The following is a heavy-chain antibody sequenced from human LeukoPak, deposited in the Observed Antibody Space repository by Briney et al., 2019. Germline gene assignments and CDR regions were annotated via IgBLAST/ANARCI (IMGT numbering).Heavy chain of an antibody. CDR2: IIPIFGTA. Sequence: SVKVSCKASGGTFSSYAISWVRHAPGQGLEWMGGIIPIFGTANYAQKFQGRVTITADESTSTAYMELSSLRSEDTAVYYCARGPGGGAHTNYYYYYMDVWGKGTTVTVSS. V-gene: IGHV1-69*01. D-gene: IGHD3-16*01. CDR3: ARGPGGGAHTNYYYYYMDV. CDR1: GGTFSSYA. J-gene: IGHJ6*03.